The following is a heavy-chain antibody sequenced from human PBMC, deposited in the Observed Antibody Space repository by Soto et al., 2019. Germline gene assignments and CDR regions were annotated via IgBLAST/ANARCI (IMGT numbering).Heavy chain of an antibody. J-gene: IGHJ4*02. Sequence: DVQLLESGGGLVQPGGSLRLSCAASGFTFNAYAMTWVRQAPVKGLEWVSAIGGSGGNRYYAGSLRGRFTISRDNSKDTVDLQMSSLRGEDTAVYYCARVASDYINSVDHWGQGILVSVSS. CDR2: IGGSGGNR. V-gene: IGHV3-23*01. CDR1: GFTFNAYA. D-gene: IGHD4-4*01. CDR3: ARVASDYINSVDH.